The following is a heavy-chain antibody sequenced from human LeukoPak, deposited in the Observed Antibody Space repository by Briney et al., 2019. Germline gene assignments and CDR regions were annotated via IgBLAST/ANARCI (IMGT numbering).Heavy chain of an antibody. CDR3: ARQTTVTTDAWDGFDY. D-gene: IGHD4-17*01. Sequence: GGSLRLSCAASEFTFSSYTMNWVRQAPGKGLEWVSSISSSGIYIYYADSVKGRFTISRDNAKNSLYLQMNSLRAEDAAVYYCARQTTVTTDAWDGFDYWGQGTLVTVSS. CDR2: ISSSGIYI. J-gene: IGHJ4*02. V-gene: IGHV3-21*01. CDR1: EFTFSSYT.